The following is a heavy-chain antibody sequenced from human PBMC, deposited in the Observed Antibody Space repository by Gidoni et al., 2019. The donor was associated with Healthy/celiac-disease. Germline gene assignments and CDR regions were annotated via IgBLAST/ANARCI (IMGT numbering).Heavy chain of an antibody. CDR3: ARGKGPGAARLRAPYYYGMDV. Sequence: TNYNPSLKSRVTISVDTSKNQFSLKLSSVTAADTAVYYCARGKGPGAARLRAPYYYGMDVWGQGTTVTVSS. D-gene: IGHD6-6*01. J-gene: IGHJ6*02. CDR2: T. V-gene: IGHV4-4*09.